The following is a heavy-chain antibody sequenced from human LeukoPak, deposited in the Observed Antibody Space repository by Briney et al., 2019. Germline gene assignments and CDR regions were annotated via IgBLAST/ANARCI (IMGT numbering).Heavy chain of an antibody. CDR2: MYYSGNT. J-gene: IGHJ4*02. D-gene: IGHD6-13*01. CDR1: GGSISSYY. CDR3: ATAASGTSDFDY. V-gene: IGHV4-59*01. Sequence: SETLSLTCTVSGGSISSYYWSWIRQPPGKGLEWIGYMYYSGNTNYNPSLKSRVTISVDTSKNQFSLKLSSVTAADTAVYYCATAASGTSDFDYWGQGTLVTVSS.